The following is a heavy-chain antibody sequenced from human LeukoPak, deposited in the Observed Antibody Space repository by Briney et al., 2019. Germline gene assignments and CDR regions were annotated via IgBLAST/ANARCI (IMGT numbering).Heavy chain of an antibody. V-gene: IGHV4-34*01. D-gene: IGHD3-10*01. Sequence: SETLSLTCAVYGGSFSGYYWSWIRQPPGKGLEWIGQISRRGNTNYNPSLKSRVTMSVDTSKNQLSLKMSTVTAADTALYYCARHGEYYFDYWGQGTLVTVSS. CDR2: ISRRGNT. CDR3: ARHGEYYFDY. CDR1: GGSFSGYY. J-gene: IGHJ4*02.